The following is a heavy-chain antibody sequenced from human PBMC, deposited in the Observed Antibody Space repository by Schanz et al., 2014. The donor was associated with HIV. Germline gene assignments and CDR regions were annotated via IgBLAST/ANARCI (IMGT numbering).Heavy chain of an antibody. D-gene: IGHD5-18*01. J-gene: IGHJ3*02. Sequence: VQLVESGGGLVQPGGSLRLSCAGSGFTFSSSGMHWVRQAPGKALEWVSSINEGGDFRYYADSVRGRFTISRDNAKNSLYLQMNSLRTEDTAVYYCPRGDTAIAFDIWGQGTLVTVSS. CDR2: INEGGDFR. CDR3: PRGDTAIAFDI. CDR1: GFTFSSSG. V-gene: IGHV3-21*01.